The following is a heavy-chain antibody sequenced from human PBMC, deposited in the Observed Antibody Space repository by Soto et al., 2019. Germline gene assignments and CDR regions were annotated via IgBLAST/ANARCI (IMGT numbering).Heavy chain of an antibody. J-gene: IGHJ4*02. V-gene: IGHV5-51*01. D-gene: IGHD6-13*01. CDR1: GYXFASYL. Sequence: EXLKIYCKSSGYXFASYLIVWVRHMPGKGLEFIGIIYPGDSDTRYSPSFQGQVTISADKSIRNAYLQWSSLKASDTAMYYCARPGIAAAGTWHYDYWGQGTMGTVSS. CDR2: IYPGDSDT. CDR3: ARPGIAAAGTWHYDY.